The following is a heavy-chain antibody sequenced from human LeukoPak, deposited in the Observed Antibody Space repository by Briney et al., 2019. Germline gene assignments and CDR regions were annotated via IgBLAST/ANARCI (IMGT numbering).Heavy chain of an antibody. CDR1: GGSISSYY. CDR2: IKQDGSEK. Sequence: ETLSLTCTVSGGSISSYYWSWVRQAPGKGLEWVANIKQDGSEKYYVDSVKGRFTISRDNAKNSLYLQMNSLRAEDTAVYYCARDRTSGMLSLWGQGTLVTVSS. J-gene: IGHJ4*02. CDR3: ARDRTSGMLSL. D-gene: IGHD2-8*01. V-gene: IGHV3-7*01.